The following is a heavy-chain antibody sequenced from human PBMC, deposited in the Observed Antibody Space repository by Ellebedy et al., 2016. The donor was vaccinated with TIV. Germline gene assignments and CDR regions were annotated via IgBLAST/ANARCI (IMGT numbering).Heavy chain of an antibody. J-gene: IGHJ6*02. V-gene: IGHV5-10-1*01. CDR3: ARLTVYYYGSGTNGMDV. CDR2: IDPTDSYT. D-gene: IGHD3-10*01. CDR1: GDTFSNYW. Sequence: KVSCKGSGDTFSNYWIIWVRQMPGKGLEWMGRIDPTDSYTTYSPSFQGHVTISADKSISTAYLQWSSLRASDTAMYFCARLTVYYYGSGTNGMDVWGPGTTVTVSS.